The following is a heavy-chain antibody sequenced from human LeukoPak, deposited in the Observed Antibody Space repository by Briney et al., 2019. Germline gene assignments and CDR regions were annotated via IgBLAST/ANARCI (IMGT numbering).Heavy chain of an antibody. V-gene: IGHV4-4*07. Sequence: PSETLFLTCTVSGGSISGYTWSWIRQPAGKGLEWIGRIYASGSTNYNPSLQVRVTMSVDTSRGQFFLMVHSVTAADTAAYYCARGVVGATAFAYWGQGTVVTASS. CDR1: GGSISGYT. CDR3: ARGVVGATAFAY. J-gene: IGHJ4*02. D-gene: IGHD1-26*01. CDR2: IYASGST.